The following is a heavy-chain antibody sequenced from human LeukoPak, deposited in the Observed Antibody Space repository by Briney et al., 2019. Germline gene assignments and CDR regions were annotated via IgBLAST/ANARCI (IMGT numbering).Heavy chain of an antibody. CDR2: IKSKADGGTI. Sequence: GGSLGLSCAASGFTFSDAWMNWVRQAPGKGLEWVGRIKSKADGGTIDYAAPVKGRFTISRDDSKNTVYMQMNILKTEDTAVYYCSYYYDSSGYVDYWGQGTLVTVSS. CDR3: SYYYDSSGYVDY. CDR1: GFTFSDAW. J-gene: IGHJ4*02. V-gene: IGHV3-15*01. D-gene: IGHD3-22*01.